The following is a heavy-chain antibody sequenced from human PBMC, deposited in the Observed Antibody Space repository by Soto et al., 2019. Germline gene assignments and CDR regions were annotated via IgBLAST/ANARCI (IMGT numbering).Heavy chain of an antibody. D-gene: IGHD3-3*01. CDR1: GGSISNSSYY. CDR3: ARVDFWSGYYYFDY. J-gene: IGHJ4*02. Sequence: SETLSLTCTISGGSISNSSYYWGWIRQPPGKGLEWIGSVYYSGSTYYNPSLKSRVTISVDTSKNQFSLKLSSVTAADTAVYYCARVDFWSGYYYFDYWGQGTLVTVSS. V-gene: IGHV4-39*07. CDR2: VYYSGST.